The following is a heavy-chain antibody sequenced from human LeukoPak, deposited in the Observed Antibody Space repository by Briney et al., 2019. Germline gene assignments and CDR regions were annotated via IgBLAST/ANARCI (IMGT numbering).Heavy chain of an antibody. CDR1: GGTFSSYA. J-gene: IGHJ4*02. CDR2: IIPIFGTA. V-gene: IGHV1-69*05. CDR3: ARDNPRGYSHGHFDY. D-gene: IGHD5-18*01. Sequence: SVKVSCKASGGTFSSYAISWVRQAPGQGLEWMGGIIPIFGTANYAQKFQGRVTITTDESTSTAYMELSSLRSEDTAVYYCARDNPRGYSHGHFDYWGQGTLVTVSS.